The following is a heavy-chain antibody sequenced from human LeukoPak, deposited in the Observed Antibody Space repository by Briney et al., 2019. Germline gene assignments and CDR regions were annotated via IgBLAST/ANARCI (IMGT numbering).Heavy chain of an antibody. CDR1: GFTFSTYN. D-gene: IGHD4-17*01. CDR2: ISSSSSYI. J-gene: IGHJ4*02. Sequence: PGGSLRLSCAASGFTFSTYNMNWVRQAPGKGLEWVSSISSSSSYIFYADSVKGRLTISRDNARNSLYLQMNSLSAEDTAVYYCARGDGTVTTDYWGQGTLVTVSS. CDR3: ARGDGTVTTDY. V-gene: IGHV3-21*01.